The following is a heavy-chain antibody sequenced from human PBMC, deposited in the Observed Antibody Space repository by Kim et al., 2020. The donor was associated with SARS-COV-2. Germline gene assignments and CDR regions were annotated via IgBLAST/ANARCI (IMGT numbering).Heavy chain of an antibody. CDR2: IYYSGST. D-gene: IGHD3-10*01. CDR3: ARERYYYGSGSPRSYYYYGMDV. CDR1: GGSISSSSYY. Sequence: SETLSLTCTVSGGSISSSSYYWGWIRQPPGKGLEWIGSIYYSGSTYYNPSLKSRVTISVDTSKNQFSLKLSSVTAADTAVYYCARERYYYGSGSPRSYYYYGMDVWGQGTTVTVSS. J-gene: IGHJ6*02. V-gene: IGHV4-39*07.